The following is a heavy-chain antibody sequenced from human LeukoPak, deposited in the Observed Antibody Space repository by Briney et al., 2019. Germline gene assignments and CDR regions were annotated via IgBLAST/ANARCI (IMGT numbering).Heavy chain of an antibody. J-gene: IGHJ4*02. CDR3: GRDQDYYGSGSYGPDY. CDR2: IYHSGST. CDR1: GGSISSGGYS. Sequence: SRTLSLTCAVSGGSISSGGYSWSWIRQPPGKGLEWIGYIYHSGSTYYNPSLKSRVTISVNRSKNQFSLKLSSVTAADTAVYYCGRDQDYYGSGSYGPDYWGQGTLVTVSS. D-gene: IGHD3-10*01. V-gene: IGHV4-30-2*01.